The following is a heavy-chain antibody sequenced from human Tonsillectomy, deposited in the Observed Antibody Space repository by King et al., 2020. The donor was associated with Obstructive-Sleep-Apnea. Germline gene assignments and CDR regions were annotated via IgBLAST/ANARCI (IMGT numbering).Heavy chain of an antibody. J-gene: IGHJ3*02. Sequence: VQLVESGGGVVQPGRSLRLSCAASGFTFSSFAMHWVRQGPGKGLEWVAVIRYDGSTKFYADSVKGRFTISRDNSKNTLYLQINTLRSEDTAIYYCARVCMGWCSSTSCGAFDIWGQGTMVTVSS. CDR3: ARVCMGWCSSTSCGAFDI. D-gene: IGHD2-2*01. CDR1: GFTFSSFA. V-gene: IGHV3-33*01. CDR2: IRYDGSTK.